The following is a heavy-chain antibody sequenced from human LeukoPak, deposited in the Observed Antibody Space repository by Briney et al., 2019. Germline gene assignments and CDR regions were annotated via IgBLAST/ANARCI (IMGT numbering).Heavy chain of an antibody. J-gene: IGHJ4*02. D-gene: IGHD2-8*01. CDR2: IYPGDSDT. CDR3: ARGGHCTNGVCYEEDY. CDR1: GYSFTSCW. Sequence: GESLKISCKGSGYSFTSCWIGWVRQMPGKGLEWMGIIYPGDSDTRYSPSFQGQVTISADKSISTAYLQWSSLKASDTAMYYCARGGHCTNGVCYEEDYWGQGTLVTVSS. V-gene: IGHV5-51*01.